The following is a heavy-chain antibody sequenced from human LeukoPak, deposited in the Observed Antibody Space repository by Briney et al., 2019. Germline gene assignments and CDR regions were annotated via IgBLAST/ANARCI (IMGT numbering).Heavy chain of an antibody. CDR1: GGSFSGYY. V-gene: IGHV4-34*01. Sequence: PSETLSLTCAVYGGSFSGYYWSWIRQPPGKGLEWIGEINHSGSTNYNPSLKSRVTISVDTSKNQFSLKLGSVTAADTAVYYCARGRTWQWLGPFVDYWGQGTLVTVSS. J-gene: IGHJ4*02. D-gene: IGHD6-19*01. CDR3: ARGRTWQWLGPFVDY. CDR2: INHSGST.